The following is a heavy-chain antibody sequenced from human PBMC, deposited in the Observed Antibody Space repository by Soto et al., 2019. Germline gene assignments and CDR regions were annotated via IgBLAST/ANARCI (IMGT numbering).Heavy chain of an antibody. CDR1: GFTFSSYA. V-gene: IGHV3-23*01. J-gene: IGHJ4*02. D-gene: IGHD2-15*01. CDR2: ISGSGGST. Sequence: PGESLKISCAASGFTFSSYAMSWVRQAPGKGLEWVSAISGSGGSTYYADSVKGRFTISRDNSKNTLYLQMNSLRAEDTAVYYCAKDSPAAYCSGGSCYGNFDYWGQRTLVTVSS. CDR3: AKDSPAAYCSGGSCYGNFDY.